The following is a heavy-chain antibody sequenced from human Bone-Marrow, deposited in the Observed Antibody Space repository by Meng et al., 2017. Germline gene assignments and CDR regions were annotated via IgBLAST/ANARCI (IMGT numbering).Heavy chain of an antibody. CDR3: ARGLRAARPLLFGY. Sequence: QVQSQQWGSGLLKPWETLSLTCAVCGGSFSGCYWSWIRQPPGKGLEWIGEINHSGSTNYNPSLKSRVTISVDTSKNQFSLKLSSVTAADTAVYYCARGLRAARPLLFGYWGQGTLVTVSS. V-gene: IGHV4-34*01. CDR2: INHSGST. D-gene: IGHD6-6*01. J-gene: IGHJ4*02. CDR1: GGSFSGCY.